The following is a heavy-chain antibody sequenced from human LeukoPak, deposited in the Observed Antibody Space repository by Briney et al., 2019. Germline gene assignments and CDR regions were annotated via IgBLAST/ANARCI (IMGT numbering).Heavy chain of an antibody. CDR2: IYYSGST. J-gene: IGHJ4*02. CDR1: GGSISSYY. Sequence: SETLSLTCTVSGGSISSYYWSWIRQPPGKGLEWIGYIYYSGSTNYNPSLKSRVTISVDTSKNQFSLKLSSVTAADTAVYYCARGFGSGWYEVDYWGQGTLVTVPS. V-gene: IGHV4-59*01. CDR3: ARGFGSGWYEVDY. D-gene: IGHD6-19*01.